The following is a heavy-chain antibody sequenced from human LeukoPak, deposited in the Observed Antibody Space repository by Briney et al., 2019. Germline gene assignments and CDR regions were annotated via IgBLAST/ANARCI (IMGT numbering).Heavy chain of an antibody. D-gene: IGHD4-11*01. Sequence: PSETLTLTCAVSGYSFSSGSNWGWIRQPPGKGLEGFGIIYHSGSTYYNPSLKSRFTISVDTSKNQFSLKLSSVTAADTAVYYCARHGPNDYSNYLMVGRPKYYYYYMDVWGKGTTVTVSS. CDR1: GYSFSSGSN. CDR2: IYHSGST. J-gene: IGHJ6*03. CDR3: ARHGPNDYSNYLMVGRPKYYYYYMDV. V-gene: IGHV4-38-2*01.